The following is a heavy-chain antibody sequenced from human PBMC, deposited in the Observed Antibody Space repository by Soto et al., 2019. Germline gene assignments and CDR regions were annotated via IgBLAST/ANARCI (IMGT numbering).Heavy chain of an antibody. CDR2: INYNGVT. J-gene: IGHJ4*02. V-gene: IGHV4-34*01. CDR3: ARGKGGFSYGPFFEF. Sequence: PSETLSLTCAVDRRSFSAYYWNWVRRTPGKGLEWIGEINYNGVTNYSPSLKGRVTISIDTSKNQFSLRLSSVAAADTALYYCARGKGGFSYGPFFEFWGQGALVTVSS. D-gene: IGHD5-18*01. CDR1: RRSFSAYY.